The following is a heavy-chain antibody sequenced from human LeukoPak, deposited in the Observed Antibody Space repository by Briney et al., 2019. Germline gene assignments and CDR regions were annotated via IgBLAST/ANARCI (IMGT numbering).Heavy chain of an antibody. CDR2: INGSGGST. J-gene: IGHJ4*02. CDR3: AKDGEDSRSWYSFDY. D-gene: IGHD6-13*01. Sequence: GESLRLSCAASGFTFSSYAMSWVRQAPGKRLEWVSAINGSGGSTYYADPVKGRFTISRDNSKNTLYLQMNSLRAEDTAVYYCAKDGEDSRSWYSFDYWGQGTLVTVSS. CDR1: GFTFSSYA. V-gene: IGHV3-23*01.